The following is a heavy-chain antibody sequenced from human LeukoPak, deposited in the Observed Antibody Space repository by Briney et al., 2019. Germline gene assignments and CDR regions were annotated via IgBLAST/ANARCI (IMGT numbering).Heavy chain of an antibody. J-gene: IGHJ6*03. CDR1: GSRFTSYW. CDR3: ARTAVAGTRDYYYYYMDV. CDR2: IYPGDSDT. D-gene: IGHD6-19*01. Sequence: GASLKISCKGSGSRFTSYWIVWVRQMPGKGLEWMGIIYPGDSDTRYSPSFQGQVTISADKSISTAYLQWSSLKASDTAMYYCARTAVAGTRDYYYYYMDVWGKGTTVTVSS. V-gene: IGHV5-51*01.